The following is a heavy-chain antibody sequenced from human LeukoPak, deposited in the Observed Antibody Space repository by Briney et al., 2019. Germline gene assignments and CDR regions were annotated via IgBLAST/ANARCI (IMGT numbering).Heavy chain of an antibody. J-gene: IGHJ4*02. CDR3: AGHHPRNTVDF. D-gene: IGHD2-8*02. CDR1: GGSISTYY. CDR2: VPDIGSI. Sequence: SETLSLTCTVSGGSISTYYWGWIRQPPGKGLEWIAYVPDIGSINYNPSLKSRVTISLDTSKNQLSLKLSSVTAADTAVYYCAGHHPRNTVDFWGQGTLVTVSS. V-gene: IGHV4-59*08.